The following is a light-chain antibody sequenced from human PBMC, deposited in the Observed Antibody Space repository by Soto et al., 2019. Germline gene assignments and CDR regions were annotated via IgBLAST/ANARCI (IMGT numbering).Light chain of an antibody. CDR2: KAS. V-gene: IGKV1-5*03. Sequence: TQSPSTLSGAVGERFTITSRASQRISTWWAWHQQKAGKAPKLLIYKASTLKSGVPSRFSGSGSGTEFTLTISSLHPEDFATYYCLQNNTSPLPFGQGTRLEIK. CDR3: LQNNTSPLP. J-gene: IGKJ5*01. CDR1: QRISTW.